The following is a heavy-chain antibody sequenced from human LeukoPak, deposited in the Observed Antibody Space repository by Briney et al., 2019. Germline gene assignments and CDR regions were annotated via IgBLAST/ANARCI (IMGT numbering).Heavy chain of an antibody. J-gene: IGHJ3*02. Sequence: SETLSLTCAVYGGSFSGYYWSWIRQPPGKGLEWIGEINHSGSTNYNPSLKSRVTISVDTSKNQFSLKLSSVTAADTAVYYCARHGAAYYYDSSGYYGAFDIWGQGTMVTVSS. CDR3: ARHGAAYYYDSSGYYGAFDI. D-gene: IGHD3-22*01. CDR1: GGSFSGYY. V-gene: IGHV4-34*01. CDR2: INHSGST.